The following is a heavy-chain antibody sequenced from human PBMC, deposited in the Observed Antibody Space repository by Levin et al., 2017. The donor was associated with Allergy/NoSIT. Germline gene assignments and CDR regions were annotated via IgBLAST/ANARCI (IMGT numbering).Heavy chain of an antibody. CDR2: INPKSGAL. CDR3: AREGSTVTTGGWFDP. Sequence: ASVKVSCKASGYTFTAYYMHWVRQAPGQGLEWMGRINPKSGALKYAQKFQGRVTVTRDTSISTGYMELSSLRSDDTAVYYCAREGSTVTTGGWFDPWGQGTLVTVSS. J-gene: IGHJ5*02. V-gene: IGHV1-2*06. CDR1: GYTFTAYY. D-gene: IGHD4-11*01.